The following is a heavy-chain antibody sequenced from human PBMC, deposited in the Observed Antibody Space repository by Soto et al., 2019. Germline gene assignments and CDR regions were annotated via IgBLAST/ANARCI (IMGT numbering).Heavy chain of an antibody. D-gene: IGHD3-22*01. CDR2: IKPDGSER. J-gene: IGHJ3*02. Sequence: LRLSCAASGFTFTSYWMSWVRQAPGKGLEWVANIKPDGSERWYVDSVKGRFTISRDNAKDSLYLQMNSLRAEDTAVYYCARGDYYDSSGPFSDAFDIWGQGTLVTVSS. CDR1: GFTFTSYW. CDR3: ARGDYYDSSGPFSDAFDI. V-gene: IGHV3-7*04.